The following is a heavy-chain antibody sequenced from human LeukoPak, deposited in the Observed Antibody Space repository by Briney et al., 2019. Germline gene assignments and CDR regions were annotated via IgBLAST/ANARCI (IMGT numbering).Heavy chain of an antibody. D-gene: IGHD6-13*01. V-gene: IGHV4-59*12. J-gene: IGHJ4*02. Sequence: SETLSLTCTVSGGSISSYYWSWIRQPPGKGLEWIGYIYYSGSTNYNPSLKSRVTISVDTSKNQFSLKLSSVTAADTAVYYCARALRPRYSSSWYRERRSYYFDYWGQGTLVTVSS. CDR1: GGSISSYY. CDR3: ARALRPRYSSSWYRERRSYYFDY. CDR2: IYYSGST.